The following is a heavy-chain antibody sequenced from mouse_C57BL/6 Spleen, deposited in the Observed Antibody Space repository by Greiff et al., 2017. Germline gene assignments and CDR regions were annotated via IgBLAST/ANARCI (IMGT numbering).Heavy chain of an antibody. CDR2: INYDGSST. CDR3: ARDNDYDGGFDY. CDR1: GFTFSDYY. Sequence: EVMLVESEGGLVQPGSSMKLSCTASGFTFSDYYMAWVRQVPEKGLEWVANINYDGSSTYYLDSLKSRFIISRDNAKNILYLQMSSLKSEDTATYYCARDNDYDGGFDYWGQGTTLTVSS. J-gene: IGHJ2*01. V-gene: IGHV5-16*01. D-gene: IGHD2-4*01.